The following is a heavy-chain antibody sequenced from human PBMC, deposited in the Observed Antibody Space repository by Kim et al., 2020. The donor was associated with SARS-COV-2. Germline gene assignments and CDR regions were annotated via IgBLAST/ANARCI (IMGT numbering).Heavy chain of an antibody. V-gene: IGHV3-23*01. CDR1: GFTFSSYA. Sequence: GGSLRLSCAASGFTFSSYAMSWVRQAPGKGLEWVSAISGSGGSTYYADSVKGRFTISRDNSKNTLYLQMNSLRAEDTAVYYCAKDSEIYCSGGSCYSHYFDYWGQGTLVTVSS. CDR3: AKDSEIYCSGGSCYSHYFDY. CDR2: ISGSGGST. D-gene: IGHD2-15*01. J-gene: IGHJ4*02.